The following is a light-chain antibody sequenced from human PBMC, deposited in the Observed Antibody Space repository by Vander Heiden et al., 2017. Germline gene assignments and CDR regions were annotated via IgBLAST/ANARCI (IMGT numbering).Light chain of an antibody. V-gene: IGLV3-21*03. CDR1: NIGSKS. J-gene: IGLJ1*01. Sequence: SDELTHPPSVSVAPGKTATITCGAVNIGSKSVHWYQHEPGQAPVLVVYDDSDRPSGIPERFSGSTSGSTATLTISRVEDGDEADYYCQGWDNRSAYVFGTGTTVTVL. CDR2: DDS. CDR3: QGWDNRSAYV.